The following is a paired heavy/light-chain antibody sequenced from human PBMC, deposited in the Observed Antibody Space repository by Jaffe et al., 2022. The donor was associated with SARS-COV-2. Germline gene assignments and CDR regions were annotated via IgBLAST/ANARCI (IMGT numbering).Heavy chain of an antibody. J-gene: IGHJ6*03. CDR3: AREDQGATYYMDV. CDR1: GDSVSSNRAA. V-gene: IGHV6-1*01. CDR2: TYYTSKRGSETSKWGS. Sequence: QVELQQSGPGLLKPSQTLSLTCAISGDSVSSNRAAWNWIRQSPSRGLEWLGRTYYTSKRGSETSKWGSDYSFSVKGRISIDPDTSKNQFSLQLNSVTPEDTAIYFCAREDQGATYYMDVWGKGTTVTVSS.
Light chain of an antibody. CDR3: SSYRSGSTLYV. V-gene: IGLV2-14*01. CDR1: NSDVGTYNY. Sequence: QSALTQPASVSGSPGQAITISCAGTNSDVGTYNYVSWYQQHPGKAPKLMIYDVSNRPSGVSNRFSGSKSGNTASLTISGLQGEDEADYYCSSYRSGSTLYVFGGGTKVTVL. J-gene: IGLJ1*01. CDR2: DVS.